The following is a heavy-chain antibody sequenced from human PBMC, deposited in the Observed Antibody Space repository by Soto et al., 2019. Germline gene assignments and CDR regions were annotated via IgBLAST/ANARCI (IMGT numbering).Heavy chain of an antibody. J-gene: IGHJ2*01. Sequence: ASVKVSCKASGYTFTSYDINWVRQATGQGLEWMGWMNPNSGNTGYAQKFQGRVTMTRNTSISTAYMELSSLRSEDTAVYYCARGLFHSSSWYFDLWGRGTLVTVSS. D-gene: IGHD6-6*01. V-gene: IGHV1-8*01. CDR3: ARGLFHSSSWYFDL. CDR1: GYTFTSYD. CDR2: MNPNSGNT.